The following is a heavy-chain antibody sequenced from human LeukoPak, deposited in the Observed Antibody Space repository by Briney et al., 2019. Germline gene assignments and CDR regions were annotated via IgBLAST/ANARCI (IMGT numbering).Heavy chain of an antibody. J-gene: IGHJ4*02. D-gene: IGHD3-22*01. CDR1: GYTFTDYY. V-gene: IGHV1-2*02. CDR3: ARGDYYDSSGYYYYGSFDY. CDR2: INPNSGGT. Sequence: ASVRVSCKASGYTFTDYYLHWVRQAPGHGLEWMGWINPNSGGTNYAQKFQGRVTMTRDTSISTAYMELSRLRSDDTAVYYCARGDYYDSSGYYYYGSFDYWGQGTLVTVSS.